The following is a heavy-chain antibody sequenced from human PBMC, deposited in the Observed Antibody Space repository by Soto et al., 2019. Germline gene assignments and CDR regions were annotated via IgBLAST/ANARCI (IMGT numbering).Heavy chain of an antibody. D-gene: IGHD3-10*01. CDR3: ARDRSVGSGSYYNNYYYGMDV. CDR2: ISSSSSYI. V-gene: IGHV3-21*01. J-gene: IGHJ6*02. Sequence: VGSLRLCCAASGFTFSSYSMNWVRQAPGKGLEWVSSISSSSSYIYYADSVKGRFTISRDNAKNSLYLQMNSLRAEDTAVYYCARDRSVGSGSYYNNYYYGMDVWGQGTTVTVSS. CDR1: GFTFSSYS.